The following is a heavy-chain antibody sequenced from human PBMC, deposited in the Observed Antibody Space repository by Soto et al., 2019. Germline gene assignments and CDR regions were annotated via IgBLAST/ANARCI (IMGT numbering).Heavy chain of an antibody. Sequence: QVQLVESGGGVVQPGRSLRLSCAVSGFTFRSAGMHWVRQAPGKGLEWVAVIWYDGTSKYYADSVKGRVTISRDSSKNTLYLQMNSLRVEDTAVYYCARDRSRSGNYKNDAFRIWAQGTMVTVSS. CDR1: GFTFRSAG. CDR2: IWYDGTSK. D-gene: IGHD3-10*01. J-gene: IGHJ3*02. CDR3: ARDRSRSGNYKNDAFRI. V-gene: IGHV3-33*01.